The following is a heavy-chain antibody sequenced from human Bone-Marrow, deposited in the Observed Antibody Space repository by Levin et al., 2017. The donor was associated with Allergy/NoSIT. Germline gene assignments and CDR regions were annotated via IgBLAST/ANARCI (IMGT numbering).Heavy chain of an antibody. V-gene: IGHV3-21*01. CDR1: GFTFSSNS. J-gene: IGHJ4*02. Sequence: GGSLRLSCAASGFTFSSNSMNWVRQAPGKGLEWVSSISSRSNYIYYADSVKGRFTISRDNAKHSLYLQMNSLRVDDTAVYYCARERAASAVAGPYWFDDWGQGTLVTVSS. D-gene: IGHD6-19*01. CDR3: ARERAASAVAGPYWFDD. CDR2: ISSRSNYI.